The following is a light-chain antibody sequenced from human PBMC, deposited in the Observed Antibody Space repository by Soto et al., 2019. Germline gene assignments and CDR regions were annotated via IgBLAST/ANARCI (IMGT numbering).Light chain of an antibody. CDR1: SSDVGGYKY. J-gene: IGLJ1*01. CDR2: DVT. CDR3: RSYTSSSTLV. Sequence: QSALTQPASVSGSPGQSITISCTGTSSDVGGYKYVSWYQQHPGKAPKLMIYDVTNRPSGVSNRFSGSKSGNTAALTISGLQAEDEADYYCRSYTSSSTLVFGTGTKVTVL. V-gene: IGLV2-14*01.